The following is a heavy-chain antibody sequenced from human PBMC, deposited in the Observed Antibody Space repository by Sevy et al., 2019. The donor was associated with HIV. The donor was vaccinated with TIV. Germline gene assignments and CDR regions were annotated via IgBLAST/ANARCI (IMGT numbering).Heavy chain of an antibody. V-gene: IGHV3-30*02. CDR1: GFTFSSYG. CDR3: TKEDANDSSGYYYPANTCYYYYGMVV. CDR2: IRYDGSNK. Sequence: GGSLRLSCAASGFTFSSYGMHWVRQAPGKGLEWVAFIRYDGSNKYYADSVKGRFTISRDNSKNTLYLQMNSLRAEDTAVYYCTKEDANDSSGYYYPANTCYYYYGMVVWGQGTTVTDSS. J-gene: IGHJ6*02. D-gene: IGHD3-22*01.